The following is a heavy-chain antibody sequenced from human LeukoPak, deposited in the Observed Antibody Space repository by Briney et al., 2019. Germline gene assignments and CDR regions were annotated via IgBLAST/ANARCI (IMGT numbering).Heavy chain of an antibody. Sequence: ASVKVSCKASGGTFSSYAISWVRQAPGQGLEWMGRIIPIFGTANYAQKFQGRVTITTDESTSKAYMEMSSLRSEDTAVYYCARGIVGATTGDAFDIWGQGTMVTVSS. J-gene: IGHJ3*02. D-gene: IGHD1-26*01. CDR3: ARGIVGATTGDAFDI. CDR1: GGTFSSYA. V-gene: IGHV1-69*05. CDR2: IIPIFGTA.